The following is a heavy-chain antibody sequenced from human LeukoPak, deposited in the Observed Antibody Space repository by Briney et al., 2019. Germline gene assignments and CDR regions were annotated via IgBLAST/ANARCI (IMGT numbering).Heavy chain of an antibody. J-gene: IGHJ4*02. Sequence: WMXXISAYNGNTNYAQKLQGRVTMTTDTSTSTAYMELRSLRSDDTAVYYCARDCGGGSCYLNYWGQGTLVTVSS. V-gene: IGHV1-18*01. D-gene: IGHD2-15*01. CDR2: ISAYNGNT. CDR3: ARDCGGGSCYLNY.